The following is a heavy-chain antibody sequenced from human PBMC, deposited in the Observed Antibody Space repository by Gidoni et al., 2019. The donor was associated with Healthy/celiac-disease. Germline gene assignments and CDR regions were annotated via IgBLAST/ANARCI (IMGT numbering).Heavy chain of an antibody. V-gene: IGHV4-31*03. CDR2: IYYSGST. CDR1: GGSISRGGYY. J-gene: IGHJ3*02. Sequence: QVQLQESGPGLVKPSQTLSLTCTVSGGSISRGGYYWSWIRQHPGKGLEWIGYIYYSGSTYYNPSLKSRVTISVDTSKNQFSLKLSSVTAADTAVYYCARGLREQLVRGAAFDIWGQGTMVTVSS. D-gene: IGHD6-13*01. CDR3: ARGLREQLVRGAAFDI.